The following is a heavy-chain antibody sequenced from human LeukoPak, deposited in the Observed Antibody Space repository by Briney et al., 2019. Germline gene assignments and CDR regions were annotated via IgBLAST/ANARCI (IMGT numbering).Heavy chain of an antibody. Sequence: ASVKASCKASSYTFTRYGISWVRQAPGQGLEWMGWISGYNGNTNYAQKFQGRVSMTADTSTSTAYMEVRSLRSDDTAVYYCARGNPWELLPRGRHYYFDYWGQGTLVTVSS. CDR1: SYTFTRYG. J-gene: IGHJ4*02. CDR2: ISGYNGNT. V-gene: IGHV1-18*01. CDR3: ARGNPWELLPRGRHYYFDY. D-gene: IGHD1-26*01.